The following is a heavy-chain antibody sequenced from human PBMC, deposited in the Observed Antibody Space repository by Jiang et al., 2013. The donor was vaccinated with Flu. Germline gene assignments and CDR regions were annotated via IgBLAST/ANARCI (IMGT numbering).Heavy chain of an antibody. CDR1: GGSISSSSYY. V-gene: IGHV4-39*07. J-gene: IGHJ5*02. D-gene: IGHD3-16*02. CDR3: ARALRLGELSLYRAGWFDP. CDR2: IYYSGST. Sequence: GSGLVKPSETLSLTCTVSGGSISSSSYYWGWIRQPPGKGLEWIGSIYYSGSTYYNPSLKSRVTISVDTSKNQFSLKLSSVTAADTAVYYCARALRLGELSLYRAGWFDPWGQGTLVTVSS.